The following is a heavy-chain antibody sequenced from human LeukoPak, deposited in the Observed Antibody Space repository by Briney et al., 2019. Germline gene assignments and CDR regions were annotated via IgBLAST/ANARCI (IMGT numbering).Heavy chain of an antibody. J-gene: IGHJ6*03. D-gene: IGHD2-21*01. V-gene: IGHV4-39*07. CDR1: GGSISSSSYY. CDR3: ARSYAYSYYYMDV. Sequence: SETLSLTCTVSGGSISSSSYYWGWIRQPPGKGLEWIGSIYYSGSTYYNPSLKSRVTISVDTSNNQISLKVNSVTAADTAVYYCARSYAYSYYYMDVWGKGTTVTVSS. CDR2: IYYSGST.